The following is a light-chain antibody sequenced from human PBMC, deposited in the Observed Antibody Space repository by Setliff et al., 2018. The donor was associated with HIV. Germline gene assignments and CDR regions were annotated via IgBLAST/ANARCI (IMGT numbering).Light chain of an antibody. J-gene: IGKJ4*01. CDR1: QGITNT. Sequence: AIQLTQSPSSLSASAGDRVTITCRASQGITNTLAWYQQRPGKPPNLLIYDASTLESGVPSRFSGSGSGTDFTLTISSLQPEDFASYYCEQYNSYPLTFGGGTKVDI. CDR3: EQYNSYPLT. V-gene: IGKV1-13*02. CDR2: DAS.